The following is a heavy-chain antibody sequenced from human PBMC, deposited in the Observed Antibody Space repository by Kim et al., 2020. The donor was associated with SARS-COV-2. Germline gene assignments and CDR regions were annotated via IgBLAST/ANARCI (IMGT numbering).Heavy chain of an antibody. V-gene: IGHV3-74*01. CDR3: ARDLSGADDY. CDR1: GFPFRRYW. D-gene: IGHD3-10*01. CDR2: TNEDGTTT. J-gene: IGHJ4*02. Sequence: GGSLRLSCAASGFPFRRYWMHWVRQVPGKGLVWVSRTNEDGTTTNYADSVKGRFTISRDNAENTLYLQMNSLTAEDTAVSYCARDLSGADDYWGQGTLVT.